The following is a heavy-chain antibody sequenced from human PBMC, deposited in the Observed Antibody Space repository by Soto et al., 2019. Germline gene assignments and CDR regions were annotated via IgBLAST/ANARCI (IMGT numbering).Heavy chain of an antibody. J-gene: IGHJ4*02. CDR1: GGSISSGGYY. D-gene: IGHD3-10*01. CDR2: IYYSGST. V-gene: IGHV4-31*03. Sequence: QVQLQESGPGLVKPSQTLSLTCTVSGGSISSGGYYWSWIRQHPGKGLEWIGYIYYSGSTNYNPSLKIRLTIAVDTSRNHFYLKLSSVTAADTAVYYCARGITMVRGVETLDYWGQGTLVTVSS. CDR3: ARGITMVRGVETLDY.